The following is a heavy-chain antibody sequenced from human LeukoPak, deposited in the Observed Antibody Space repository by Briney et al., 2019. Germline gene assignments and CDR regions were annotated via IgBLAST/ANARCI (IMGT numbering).Heavy chain of an antibody. Sequence: GGSLRLSCAASGFTFSSYAMSWVRQAPGKGLEWVAVISYDGSNKYYADSVKGRFTISRDNSKNTLYLQMNSLRAEDTAVYYCAKAWGGFDYWGQGTLVTVSS. CDR1: GFTFSSYA. CDR3: AKAWGGFDY. V-gene: IGHV3-30*18. D-gene: IGHD3-16*01. CDR2: ISYDGSNK. J-gene: IGHJ4*02.